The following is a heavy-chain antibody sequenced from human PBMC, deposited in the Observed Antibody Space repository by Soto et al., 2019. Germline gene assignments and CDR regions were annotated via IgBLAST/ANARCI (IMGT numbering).Heavy chain of an antibody. Sequence: GSLLLSCSASGCTFSSYARSWVRQAPGKGLEWVSAISGSGGSTYYADSVKGRFTISRDNSKNTLYLQMNSLRAEDTDVYYCAKEKRRYFERWGQGTLVTVYS. D-gene: IGHD3-9*01. V-gene: IGHV3-23*01. CDR2: ISGSGGST. J-gene: IGHJ4*02. CDR1: GCTFSSYA. CDR3: AKEKRRYFER.